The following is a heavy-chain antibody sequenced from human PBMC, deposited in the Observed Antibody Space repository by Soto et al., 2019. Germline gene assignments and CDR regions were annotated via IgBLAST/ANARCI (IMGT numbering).Heavy chain of an antibody. CDR1: GFTFSSHA. D-gene: IGHD5-18*01. CDR3: ARDVDTAMAQ. CDR2: ISYDGSNK. Sequence: QVQLVESGGGVVQPGRSLRLSCAASGFTFSSHAMHWVRQAPGKGLEWVAVISYDGSNKYYADSVKGRFTISRDNSKNTLYLQMNSLRAEDTAVYYCARDVDTAMAQWGQGTLVTVSS. J-gene: IGHJ4*02. V-gene: IGHV3-30-3*01.